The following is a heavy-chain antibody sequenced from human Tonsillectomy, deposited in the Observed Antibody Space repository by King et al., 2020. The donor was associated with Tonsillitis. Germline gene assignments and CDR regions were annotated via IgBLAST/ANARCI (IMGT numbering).Heavy chain of an antibody. CDR3: ATEWRYYGHTSFDY. Sequence: QLVQSGAEVKKPGASVKVSCRVSGYTLTELSMHWVRQAPGKGREWMGGFDPEDGETIYAQKFQGRVTMTEDTSTDTAYMELSSLRSEDTAVYYCATEWRYYGHTSFDYWGQGTLVTVSS. J-gene: IGHJ4*02. V-gene: IGHV1-24*01. D-gene: IGHD3-3*01. CDR1: GYTLTELS. CDR2: FDPEDGET.